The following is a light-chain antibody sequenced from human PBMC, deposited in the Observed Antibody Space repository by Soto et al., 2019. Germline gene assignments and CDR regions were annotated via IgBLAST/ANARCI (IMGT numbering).Light chain of an antibody. V-gene: IGLV2-8*01. Sequence: QSVLTQPPSASGSPGQSVTISCTGTSSDVGGYNYVSWYQQHPGKAPKVIIYEVSKRPSGVPDRFSGSKSGSTASLTVSGLQAEDEAAYYCSSYAVTNIFVFGTGTKVTVL. CDR1: SSDVGGYNY. J-gene: IGLJ1*01. CDR2: EVS. CDR3: SSYAVTNIFV.